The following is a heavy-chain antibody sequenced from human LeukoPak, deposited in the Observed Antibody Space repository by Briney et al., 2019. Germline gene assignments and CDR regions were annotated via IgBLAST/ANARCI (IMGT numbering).Heavy chain of an antibody. J-gene: IGHJ5*02. CDR3: AGSMALRYFDWLKRNWFDP. CDR1: GGSFSGYY. CDR2: INHSGST. D-gene: IGHD3-9*01. Sequence: SETLSLTCAVYGGSFSGYYWSWIRQPPGKGLEWIGEINHSGSTNYNPSLKSRVTISVDTSKNQFSLKLSSVTAADTAVYYCAGSMALRYFDWLKRNWFDPWAREPWSPSPQ. V-gene: IGHV4-34*01.